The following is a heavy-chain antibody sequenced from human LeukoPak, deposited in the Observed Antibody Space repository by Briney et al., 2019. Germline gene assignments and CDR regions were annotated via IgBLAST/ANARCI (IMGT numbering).Heavy chain of an antibody. CDR2: ISYDGSNK. CDR1: GFTFSSYG. CDR3: ARDQSKYYYGSGRD. D-gene: IGHD3-10*01. J-gene: IGHJ4*02. Sequence: GGSLRLSYAASGFTFSSYGMHWVRQAPGKGLEWVAVISYDGSNKYYADSVKGRFTVSRDNAKNTLYMQMNSLRAEDTAVYYCARDQSKYYYGSGRDWGQGTLVTVSS. V-gene: IGHV3-30*03.